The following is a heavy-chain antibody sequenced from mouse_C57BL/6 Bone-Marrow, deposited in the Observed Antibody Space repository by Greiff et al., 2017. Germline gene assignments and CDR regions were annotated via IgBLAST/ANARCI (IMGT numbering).Heavy chain of an antibody. CDR3: ARGTTV. CDR2: INPNNGGT. CDR1: GYTFTDYY. Sequence: EVQLQQSGPELVKPGASVKISCTASGYTFTDYYMNWVKQSHGKSLEWIGDINPNNGGTSYNQKFKGKATLTVDKSSSTAYMELRSLTSEDSAVYYCARGTTVWGQGTTLTVSS. V-gene: IGHV1-26*01. D-gene: IGHD1-1*01. J-gene: IGHJ2*01.